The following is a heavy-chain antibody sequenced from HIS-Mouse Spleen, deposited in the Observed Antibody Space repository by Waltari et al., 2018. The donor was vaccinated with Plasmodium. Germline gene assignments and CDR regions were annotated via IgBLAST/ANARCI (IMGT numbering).Heavy chain of an antibody. CDR3: ASSWYWYFDL. J-gene: IGHJ2*01. CDR2: IKQDGSEK. Sequence: EVQLVESGGGLVQPGGSLRLSCAAPAFTCSSYWMSWVRQAPGKGLEWVANIKQDGSEKYYVDSVKGRFTISRDNAKNSLYLQMNSLRAEDTAVYYCASSWYWYFDLWGRGTLVTVSS. D-gene: IGHD6-13*01. V-gene: IGHV3-7*01. CDR1: AFTCSSYW.